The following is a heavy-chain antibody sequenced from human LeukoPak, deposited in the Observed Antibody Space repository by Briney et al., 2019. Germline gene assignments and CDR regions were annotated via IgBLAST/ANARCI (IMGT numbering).Heavy chain of an antibody. CDR2: TYYRSKRYY. CDR1: GDSVSSNSAA. CDR3: ARDGVNPYYFDY. V-gene: IGHV6-1*01. J-gene: IGHJ4*02. D-gene: IGHD2-8*01. Sequence: SQTLSLTCAISGDSVSSNSAAWNWIRQSPSRGLEWLGRTYYRSKRYYDYPVSVKSRIIIDPDTSKNQFSLQLSSVTPEDTAVYYCARDGVNPYYFDYWGQGILVTVSS.